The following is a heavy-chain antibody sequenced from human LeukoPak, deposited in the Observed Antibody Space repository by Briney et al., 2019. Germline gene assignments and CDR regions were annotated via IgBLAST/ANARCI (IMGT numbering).Heavy chain of an antibody. J-gene: IGHJ4*02. CDR3: VRDFRFLEDY. D-gene: IGHD3-3*01. CDR1: GFTFDDYA. V-gene: IGHV3-9*01. CDR2: ISWASGSI. Sequence: GGSLRLSCAASGFTFDDYAMHWVRQAPGKGLEWVSGISWASGSIGYADSVKGRFTISRDNAKNSLYLQMNSLRAEDTAVYYCVRDFRFLEDYWGQGTLVTVSS.